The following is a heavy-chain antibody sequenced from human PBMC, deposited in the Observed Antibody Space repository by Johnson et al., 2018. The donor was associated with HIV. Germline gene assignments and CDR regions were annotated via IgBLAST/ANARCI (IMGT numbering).Heavy chain of an antibody. V-gene: IGHV3-64*01. Sequence: MLLVESGGGLVQPGGSLRLSCAASGFTFSSYAMHWVRQAPGKGLEYVSAISSNGGSTYYANSVKGRFTISRDNSKNTLYLQMGSLRAEDMAVYYCARGKITMIVGTSYAFDIWGQGTMVTVSS. CDR3: ARGKITMIVGTSYAFDI. D-gene: IGHD3-22*01. CDR2: ISSNGGST. CDR1: GFTFSSYA. J-gene: IGHJ3*02.